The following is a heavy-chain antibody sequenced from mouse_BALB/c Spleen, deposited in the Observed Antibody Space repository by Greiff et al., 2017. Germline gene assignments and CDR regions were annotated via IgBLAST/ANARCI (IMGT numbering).Heavy chain of an antibody. CDR2: INPSTGYT. J-gene: IGHJ4*01. D-gene: IGHD2-4*01. CDR1: GYTFTSYW. Sequence: VQLVESGAELAKPGASVKMSCKASGYTFTSYWMHWVKQRPGQGPEWIGYINPSTGYTEYNQKFKDKATLTADKSSSTAYMQLSSLTSEDSAVYYCANDYEYAMDYWGQGTSVTVSS. V-gene: IGHV1-7*01. CDR3: ANDYEYAMDY.